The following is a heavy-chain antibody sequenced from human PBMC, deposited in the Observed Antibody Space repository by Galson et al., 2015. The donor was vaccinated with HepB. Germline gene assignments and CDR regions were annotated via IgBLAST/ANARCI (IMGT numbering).Heavy chain of an antibody. CDR1: GFTFGDYA. CDR2: IRSKAYGGTT. Sequence: SLRLSCAASGFTFGDYAMSWFRQAPGKGLEWVGFIRSKAYGGTTEYAASVSGRFTISRDDSKSIAYLQMNSLKTEDTAVYYCTRDEYSGYGYTAFDYWGQGTLVTVSS. CDR3: TRDEYSGYGYTAFDY. J-gene: IGHJ4*02. D-gene: IGHD5-12*01. V-gene: IGHV3-49*03.